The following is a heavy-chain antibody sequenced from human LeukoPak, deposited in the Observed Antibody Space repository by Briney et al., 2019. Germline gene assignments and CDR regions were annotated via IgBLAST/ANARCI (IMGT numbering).Heavy chain of an antibody. V-gene: IGHV1-3*01. CDR2: INAGNGNT. CDR3: AVGFEWLGLFDY. CDR1: GYTFTSYA. Sequence: ASVKVSCKASGYTFTSYAMHWVRQATGQRLEWMGWINAGNGNTKYSQKFQGRVTITRDTSASTAYMELSSLRSEDTAVYYRAVGFEWLGLFDYWGQGTLVTVSS. J-gene: IGHJ4*02. D-gene: IGHD6-19*01.